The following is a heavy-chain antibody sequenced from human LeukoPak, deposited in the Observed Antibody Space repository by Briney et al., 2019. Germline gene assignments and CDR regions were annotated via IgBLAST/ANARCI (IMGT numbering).Heavy chain of an antibody. CDR3: AKDLRVGSGIE. J-gene: IGHJ4*02. D-gene: IGHD2-15*01. CDR2: ISWNSGST. Sequence: PGRSLRLSCAASGFTFDDYAMHWVRQAPGKGLEWVSGISWNSGSTGYADSVQGRFTISRDNAKNSVYLQMNSLRAEDTALYYCAKDLRVGSGIEGGQGTLVTVSS. V-gene: IGHV3-9*01. CDR1: GFTFDDYA.